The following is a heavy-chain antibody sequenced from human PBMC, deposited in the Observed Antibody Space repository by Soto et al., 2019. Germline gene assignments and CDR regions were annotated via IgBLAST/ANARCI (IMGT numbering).Heavy chain of an antibody. CDR3: ARLAMVRGVPPLYFDY. D-gene: IGHD3-10*01. J-gene: IGHJ4*02. CDR2: IYPGDSDT. CDR1: GYSFTSYW. V-gene: IGHV5-51*01. Sequence: PGESLKISCKGSGYSFTSYWIGWVRQMPGKGLEWMGIIYPGDSDTRYSPSFQGQVTISADKSISTAYLQWSSLKASDTAMYYCARLAMVRGVPPLYFDYWGQGTLVTVSS.